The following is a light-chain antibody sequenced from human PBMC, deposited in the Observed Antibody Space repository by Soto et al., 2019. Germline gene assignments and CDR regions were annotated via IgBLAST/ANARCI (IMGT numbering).Light chain of an antibody. CDR2: DVT. CDR1: SSDVGGYNF. CDR3: SSFTGSNYV. J-gene: IGLJ1*01. Sequence: QSVLTQPPSASGSPGQSVTISCTGTSSDVGGYNFVSWYQQHPGKAPKLMIYDVTERPSGVPDRFSGSKSGNTASLTVSGLQGEDEADYYCSSFTGSNYVFGTGTKVTVL. V-gene: IGLV2-8*01.